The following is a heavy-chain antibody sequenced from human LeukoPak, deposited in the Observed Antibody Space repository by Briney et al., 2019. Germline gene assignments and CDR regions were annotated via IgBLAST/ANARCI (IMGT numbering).Heavy chain of an antibody. CDR2: IYYSGST. J-gene: IGHJ6*03. V-gene: IGHV4-59*01. D-gene: IGHD3-3*01. CDR3: ARGYDFWSGYYYYYIDV. CDR1: GGSISPYY. Sequence: SETLSLTCTVSGGSISPYYWSWIRQPPGKGLEWIGYIYYSGSTNYTPSLKSRLTISVDTSKNQFSLKLNSVTAADTAVYYCARGYDFWSGYYYYYIDVWGNGTTVTVSS.